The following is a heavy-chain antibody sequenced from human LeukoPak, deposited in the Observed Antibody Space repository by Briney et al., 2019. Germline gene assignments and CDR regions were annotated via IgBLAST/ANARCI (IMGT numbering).Heavy chain of an antibody. V-gene: IGHV4-4*07. D-gene: IGHD1-26*01. CDR2: IYTSGST. Sequence: SETLSLTCTVSGGSISSYYWSWIRQPAGKGLEWIGRIYTSGSTNYNPSPKSRVTMSVDTSKNQFSLKLSSVTAADTAVYFCAKEYRYSGSPGNGSTPWGKETLFTVPS. CDR3: AKEYRYSGSPGNGSTP. J-gene: IGHJ5*02. CDR1: GGSISSYY.